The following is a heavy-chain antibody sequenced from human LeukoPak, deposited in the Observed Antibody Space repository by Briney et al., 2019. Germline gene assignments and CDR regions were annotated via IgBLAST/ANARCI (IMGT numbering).Heavy chain of an antibody. Sequence: PSETLSLTCAVSGYSISSGYYWGWIRQPPGKGLEWIGSIYHSGGTYYNPSLKSRVTISVDTSKNQFSLKLSSVTAADTAVYYCASQIIAVAGTIDYWGQGTLVTVSS. CDR1: GYSISSGYY. J-gene: IGHJ4*02. CDR3: ASQIIAVAGTIDY. D-gene: IGHD6-19*01. V-gene: IGHV4-38-2*01. CDR2: IYHSGGT.